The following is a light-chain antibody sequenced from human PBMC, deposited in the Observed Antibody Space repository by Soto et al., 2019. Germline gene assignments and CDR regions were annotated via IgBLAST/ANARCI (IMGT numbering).Light chain of an antibody. CDR3: CSYAGSYTYV. J-gene: IGLJ1*01. V-gene: IGLV2-11*01. CDR1: ISDVGGYNY. Sequence: SAPTRPSSVCGSPGQSCTISCTGTISDVGGYNYVSWYQQHPGKAPKLMIYDVSKRPSGVPDRFSGYKSGNTASLTISGLQAEDEADYYCCSYAGSYTYVFGTWPKVTVL. CDR2: DVS.